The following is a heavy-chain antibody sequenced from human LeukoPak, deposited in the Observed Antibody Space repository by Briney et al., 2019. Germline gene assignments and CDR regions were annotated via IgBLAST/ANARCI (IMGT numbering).Heavy chain of an antibody. CDR1: GYTFTGYY. CDR3: ARDQKSMTTVTPFDY. J-gene: IGHJ4*02. CDR2: INPNSGGT. D-gene: IGHD4-17*01. V-gene: IGHV1-2*02. Sequence: ASVKVSCKAPGYTFTGYYMHWVRQAPGQGLEWMGWINPNSGGTNYAQKFQGRVTMTRDTSISTAYMELSRLRSDDTAVYYCARDQKSMTTVTPFDYWGQGTLVTVSS.